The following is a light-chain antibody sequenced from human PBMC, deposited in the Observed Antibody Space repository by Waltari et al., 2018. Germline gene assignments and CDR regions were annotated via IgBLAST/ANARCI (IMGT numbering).Light chain of an antibody. CDR1: QSLLHSIGDHY. CDR3: MQALQTPT. Sequence: DIVMTQSPLSLPVTPGEPASISCRSSQSLLHSIGDHYLDWYLQKPGQSPQLLIYLGSNRASGVPDRFSGSGSGTNFTLKISRVEAEDVGVYYCMQALQTPTFGQGTKQEIK. CDR2: LGS. V-gene: IGKV2-28*01. J-gene: IGKJ2*01.